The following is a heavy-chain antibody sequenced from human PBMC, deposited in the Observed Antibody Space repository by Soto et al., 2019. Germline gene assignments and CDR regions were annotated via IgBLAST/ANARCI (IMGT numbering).Heavy chain of an antibody. CDR1: GFTFRSYA. Sequence: GGSLRLSCAASGFTFRSYAMSWVRQAPGKGLEGVSAISGSGGSTYYADSVKGRFTISRDNSKNTLYLQMNSLRAEDTAVYYCTKKSWGPLSYFDYWGQGTLVTVSS. J-gene: IGHJ4*02. V-gene: IGHV3-23*01. D-gene: IGHD7-27*01. CDR3: TKKSWGPLSYFDY. CDR2: ISGSGGST.